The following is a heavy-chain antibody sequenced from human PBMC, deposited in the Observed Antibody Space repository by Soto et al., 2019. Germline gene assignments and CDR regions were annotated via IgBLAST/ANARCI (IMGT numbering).Heavy chain of an antibody. J-gene: IGHJ4*02. V-gene: IGHV3-48*01. CDR3: ARDREGDGYNFNY. Sequence: EVQLVESGGGLVQPGGSLRLSCAASGFTFSSYSMNWVRQAPGKGLEWVSYISSSRSIIHYADSVKGRFTISRDNAKNSLYLQMSSLGADDKDVYYCARDREGDGYNFNYWGQGTLVTVSS. D-gene: IGHD6-25*01. CDR1: GFTFSSYS. CDR2: ISSSRSII.